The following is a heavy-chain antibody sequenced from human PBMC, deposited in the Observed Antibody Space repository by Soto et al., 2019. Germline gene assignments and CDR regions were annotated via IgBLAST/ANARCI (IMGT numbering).Heavy chain of an antibody. V-gene: IGHV2-70*04. CDR1: GFSLSGTGMR. Sequence: SGPTLVNPTQTLTLTCTVSGFSLSGTGMRVTWIRQPPGKALEWLARIDWENTKLYSTSLKTRLTISKDTSKNQVVLTMTNVDPADTGTYYCARAFYGMDVWGQGTTVTVSS. CDR3: ARAFYGMDV. CDR2: IDWENTK. J-gene: IGHJ6*02.